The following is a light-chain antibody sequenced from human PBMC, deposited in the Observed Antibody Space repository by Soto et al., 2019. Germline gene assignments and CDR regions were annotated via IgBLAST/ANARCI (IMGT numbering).Light chain of an antibody. Sequence: DVVMTQSPLYLPVTPGQPASMSCRSSQSLVYSDGNAYLNGFHQRPGQSPSRLIYKASKRDSGVPDRFSGRRSGTEFTPETKWVKPEEIGFYYLMRGTQLPLTFGPGPKVEIK. CDR1: QSLVYSDGNAY. CDR2: KAS. CDR3: MRGTQLPLT. V-gene: IGKV2-30*01. J-gene: IGKJ1*01.